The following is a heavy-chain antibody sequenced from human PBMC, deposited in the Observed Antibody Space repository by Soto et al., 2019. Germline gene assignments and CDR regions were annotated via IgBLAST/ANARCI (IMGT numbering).Heavy chain of an antibody. Sequence: EVQLLESGGGLVQPGGCLRLSCADSGFTFSSYALSWVRQAPGKGLEWVSAISGRGGSTYYADSVKGRFTISRDNSKNTLDLQMNSLRAEDTAVYYCAKAHGSSWKPGGYWGQGTLVTVSS. CDR1: GFTFSSYA. D-gene: IGHD6-13*01. CDR2: ISGRGGST. J-gene: IGHJ4*02. CDR3: AKAHGSSWKPGGY. V-gene: IGHV3-23*01.